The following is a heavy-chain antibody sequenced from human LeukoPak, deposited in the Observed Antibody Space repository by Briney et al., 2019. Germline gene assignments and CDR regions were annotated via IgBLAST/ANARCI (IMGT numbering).Heavy chain of an antibody. CDR2: IGQDGTEK. V-gene: IGHV3-7*01. D-gene: IGHD2-2*01. J-gene: IGHJ3*02. Sequence: GGSLRLSCAASGFTFSDYYMSWIRQAPGKGLEWVANIGQDGTEKNYVDSVKGRFTISRDNAKNSLYLQMSSLRAEDTAVYHCARGYCSGTSCFGAFDMWGQGTMVPVSS. CDR3: ARGYCSGTSCFGAFDM. CDR1: GFTFSDYY.